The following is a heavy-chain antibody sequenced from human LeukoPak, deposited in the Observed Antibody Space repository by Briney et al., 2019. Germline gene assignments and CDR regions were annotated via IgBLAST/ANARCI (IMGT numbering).Heavy chain of an antibody. Sequence: PGGSLRLSCAASGFTFSSYGMHWVRQAPGKGLEWVAVIWYDGSNKYYADSVKGRFTISRDNSKNTLYLQMNSLRAEDTAVYYCAKEGYYDSSGYRYGYYYYGMDVWGQGTTVTVSS. CDR1: GFTFSSYG. D-gene: IGHD3-22*01. V-gene: IGHV3-30*02. CDR3: AKEGYYDSSGYRYGYYYYGMDV. J-gene: IGHJ6*02. CDR2: IWYDGSNK.